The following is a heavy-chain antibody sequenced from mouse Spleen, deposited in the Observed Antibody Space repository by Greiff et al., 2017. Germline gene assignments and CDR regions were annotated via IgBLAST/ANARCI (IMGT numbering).Heavy chain of an antibody. CDR1: GYSITSGYY. Sequence: EVKLQESGPGLVKPSQSLSLTCSVTGYSITSGYYWNWIRQFPGNKLEWMGYISYDGSNNYNPSLKNRISITRDTSKNQFFLKLNSVTTEDTATYYCASFITTVPSAFAYWGQGTLVTVSA. CDR3: ASFITTVPSAFAY. V-gene: IGHV3-6*01. J-gene: IGHJ3*01. CDR2: ISYDGSN. D-gene: IGHD1-1*01.